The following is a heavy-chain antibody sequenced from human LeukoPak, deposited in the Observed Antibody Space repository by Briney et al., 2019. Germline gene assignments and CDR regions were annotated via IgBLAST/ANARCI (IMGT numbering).Heavy chain of an antibody. CDR3: AHSIAARPYYYYGMDV. V-gene: IGHV2-5*02. CDR2: IYWDDDK. Sequence: SGPTLVKPTQTLTLTCTFSGFSLSTSGVGVGWIRQPPGKALEWLALIYWDDDKRYSPSLKSRLNITKDNSKNQVVLTMTNMDPVDTDTYYCAHSIAARPYYYYGMDVWGQGTTVTVSS. CDR1: GFSLSTSGVG. J-gene: IGHJ6*02. D-gene: IGHD6-6*01.